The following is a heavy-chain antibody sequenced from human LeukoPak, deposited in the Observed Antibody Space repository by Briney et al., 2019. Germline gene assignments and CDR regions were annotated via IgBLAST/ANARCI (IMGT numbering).Heavy chain of an antibody. V-gene: IGHV1-8*01. CDR3: ARLASSSWPLYYYYGMDV. CDR1: GYTFTSYD. Sequence: ASVKVSCKASGYTFTSYDINWVRQATGQWLEWMGWMNPNSANTGYAQKFQGRVTMTRNTSISTAYMELSSLRSEDTAVYYCARLASSSWPLYYYYGMDVWGQGTTVTVSS. CDR2: MNPNSANT. D-gene: IGHD6-13*01. J-gene: IGHJ6*02.